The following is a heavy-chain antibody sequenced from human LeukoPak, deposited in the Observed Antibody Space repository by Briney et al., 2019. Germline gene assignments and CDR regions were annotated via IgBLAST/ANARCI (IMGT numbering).Heavy chain of an antibody. D-gene: IGHD3-16*01. Sequence: GASVKVSCKTSGYTFTDYYLRWVRQAPGQGLEWMGWINPSSGGISSAQKFQGRVTMTRDTSITTVYMEVSWLTSDDTAIYYCARADRLHGGPYLIGPWGQGTLVTVSS. CDR2: INPSSGGI. CDR3: ARADRLHGGPYLIGP. V-gene: IGHV1-2*02. J-gene: IGHJ5*02. CDR1: GYTFTDYY.